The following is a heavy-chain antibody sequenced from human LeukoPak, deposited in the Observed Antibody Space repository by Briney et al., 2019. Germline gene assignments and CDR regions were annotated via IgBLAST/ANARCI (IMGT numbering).Heavy chain of an antibody. CDR2: IYYSGST. D-gene: IGHD6-19*01. J-gene: IGHJ6*03. CDR3: ARREKVAGTWYYYMDV. Sequence: SETLSLTCSVSGGSISSSSHYWDWIRQPPGEGLEWIGSIYYSGSTYYNPSLKSRVTISVDTSKNQFSLKLSSVTAADTAVYYCARREKVAGTWYYYMDVWGKGTTVTVSS. CDR1: GGSISSSSHY. V-gene: IGHV4-39*07.